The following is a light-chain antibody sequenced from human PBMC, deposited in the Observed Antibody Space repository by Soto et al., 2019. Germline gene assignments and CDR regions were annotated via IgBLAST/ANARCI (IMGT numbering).Light chain of an antibody. CDR3: QQRSNWPPIT. J-gene: IGKJ5*01. CDR1: QNVSSSY. CDR2: GAS. Sequence: EKVLTQSPGTLSLSPGERATLSCRASQNVSSSYLAWYQHKPGQAPRLLIYGASNRATGIPDRVSGSGSGTDFTLTISRLEPEDFAVYYCQQRSNWPPITFGQGTRLEIK. V-gene: IGKV3D-20*02.